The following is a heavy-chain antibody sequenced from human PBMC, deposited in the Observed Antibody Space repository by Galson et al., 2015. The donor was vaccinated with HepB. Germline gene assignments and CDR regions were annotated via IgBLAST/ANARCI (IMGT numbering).Heavy chain of an antibody. CDR2: IRSKSDGGTT. J-gene: IGHJ4*02. CDR1: GITFKYAW. D-gene: IGHD3-3*01. CDR3: TTKPATYYDFSFY. Sequence: SLRLSCAASGITFKYAWMTWVRQAPGKGLEWVGRIRSKSDGGTTEYAAPFKGRFTMSRDDSKNTAYLQLSSLNTEDTAVYYCTTKPATYYDFSFYWGQGTLVIVSS. V-gene: IGHV3-15*01.